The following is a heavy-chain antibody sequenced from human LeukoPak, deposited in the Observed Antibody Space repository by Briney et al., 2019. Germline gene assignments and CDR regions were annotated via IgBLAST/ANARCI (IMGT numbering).Heavy chain of an antibody. D-gene: IGHD6-13*01. CDR3: ARALYASSYWHTFDI. Sequence: GGSLRLSCAASGFTFRSYSMNWVRQAPGKGREWVSSISSSSSYIDYADSVKGRFTISRDNAKNSLYLQMNSLRAEGTAVYYCARALYASSYWHTFDIWGQGTMVTVSS. J-gene: IGHJ3*02. CDR2: ISSSSSYI. V-gene: IGHV3-21*01. CDR1: GFTFRSYS.